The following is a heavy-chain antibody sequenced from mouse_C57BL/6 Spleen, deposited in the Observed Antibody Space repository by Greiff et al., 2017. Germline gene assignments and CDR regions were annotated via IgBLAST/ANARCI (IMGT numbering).Heavy chain of an antibody. CDR1: GYTFTSYW. J-gene: IGHJ3*01. CDR2: LDPSDSYT. CDR3: ARSYYYGSSYGIAY. D-gene: IGHD1-1*01. Sequence: QVQLQQPGAELVMPGASVKLSCKASGYTFTSYWMHWVKQRPGQGLEWIGELDPSDSYTNYNQKFKGKSTLTVDKSSSTAYMQLSSLTSEDSAVYYCARSYYYGSSYGIAYWGQGTLVTVSA. V-gene: IGHV1-69*01.